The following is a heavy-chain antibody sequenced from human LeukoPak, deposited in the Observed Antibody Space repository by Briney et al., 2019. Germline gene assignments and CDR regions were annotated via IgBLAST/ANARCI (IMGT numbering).Heavy chain of an antibody. J-gene: IGHJ4*02. CDR1: GGSISSYY. CDR2: IYYSGST. CDR3: ARTDYDSSGPNFDY. Sequence: SGTLSLTCTVSGGSISSYYWSWIRQPPGKGLEWIGYIYYSGSTNYNPSLKSRVTISVDTSKNQFSLNLSSVTAADTAVYYCARTDYDSSGPNFDYWGQGTLVTVSS. V-gene: IGHV4-59*01. D-gene: IGHD3-22*01.